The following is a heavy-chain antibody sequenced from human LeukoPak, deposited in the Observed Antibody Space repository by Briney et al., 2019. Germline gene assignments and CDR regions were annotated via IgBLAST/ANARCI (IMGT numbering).Heavy chain of an antibody. CDR2: IYYSGST. CDR1: GGCISSYY. CDR3: ARDTALIGAAFGGLGYFDY. D-gene: IGHD6-13*01. J-gene: IGHJ4*02. Sequence: SETLSLTCTVSGGCISSYYWSWIRQPPGKGLEWIGYIYYSGSTNYNPSLKSRVTISVDTSKNQFSLKLSSVTAADTAVYYCARDTALIGAAFGGLGYFDYWGQGTLVTVSS. V-gene: IGHV4-59*01.